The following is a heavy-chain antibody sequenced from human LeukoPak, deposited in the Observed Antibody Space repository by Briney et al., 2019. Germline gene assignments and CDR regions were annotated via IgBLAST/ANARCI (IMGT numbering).Heavy chain of an antibody. CDR3: ARGPPNWGYDY. V-gene: IGHV1-8*01. D-gene: IGHD7-27*01. CDR2: MSLNSGDT. CDR1: GYTFTSYD. J-gene: IGHJ4*02. Sequence: ASVKVSCKASGYTFTSYDFNWVRQATGQRPEWMGWMSLNSGDTGYAQKFQDRVTMTRNTSISTAYMELSSLRSDDTAVYYCARGPPNWGYDYWGPGTLVTVSS.